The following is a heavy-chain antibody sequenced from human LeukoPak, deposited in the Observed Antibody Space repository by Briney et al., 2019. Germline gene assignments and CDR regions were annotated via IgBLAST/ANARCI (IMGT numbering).Heavy chain of an antibody. CDR1: GFTFSSYA. D-gene: IGHD7-27*01. CDR3: ASSEGPGDYYYGMDV. J-gene: IGHJ6*02. Sequence: KAGGSLRLSCAASGFTFSSYAMNWVRQAPGKGLEWVSSISLTSNDIYYADSVKGRFTISRDNAKNSLYLQMNSLRDEDTAVYYCASSEGPGDYYYGMDVWGQGTTVTVSS. V-gene: IGHV3-21*01. CDR2: ISLTSNDI.